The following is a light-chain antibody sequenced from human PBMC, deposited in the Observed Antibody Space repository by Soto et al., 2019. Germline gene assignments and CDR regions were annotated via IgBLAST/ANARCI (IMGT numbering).Light chain of an antibody. CDR3: SSFTSTTTYVI. V-gene: IGLV2-14*03. CDR1: SSDVGGYKY. CDR2: EVS. J-gene: IGLJ2*01. Sequence: QSVLTQPASVSGSPGQSITISCIGTSSDVGGYKYVSWYQQQPGKAPKLLIYEVSNRPSGVSNRFSVSKSGNTASLTISGLQADDEAYYYCSSFTSTTTYVIFGGGTKLTVL.